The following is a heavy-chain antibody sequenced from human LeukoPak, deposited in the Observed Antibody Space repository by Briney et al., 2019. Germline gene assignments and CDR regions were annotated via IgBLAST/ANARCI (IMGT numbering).Heavy chain of an antibody. Sequence: PGGSLRLSCASSGFTFSSYGMHWVRQPAGKGREWVAFIRYDGSNKYYADSVKGRFTISRDNSKNTLYLQMNSLRAEDTAVYYCAKVPAILTGAFDIWGQGTMVTVSS. J-gene: IGHJ3*02. D-gene: IGHD3-9*01. CDR3: AKVPAILTGAFDI. CDR2: IRYDGSNK. CDR1: GFTFSSYG. V-gene: IGHV3-30*02.